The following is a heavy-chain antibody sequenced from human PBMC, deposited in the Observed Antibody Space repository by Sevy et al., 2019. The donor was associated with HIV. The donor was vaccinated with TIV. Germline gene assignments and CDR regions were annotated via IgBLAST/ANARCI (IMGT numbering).Heavy chain of an antibody. Sequence: GGSLRLSCAASGFTFSSYWMHWVRQAPGKGLVWVSRINSDGSSTSYADSVKGRFTISRDNAKNTLYLQMNSLRAEDTAVYYCARRGDYGLVGYYYYGMDVWGQWTTVTVSS. CDR3: ARRGDYGLVGYYYYGMDV. J-gene: IGHJ6*02. V-gene: IGHV3-74*01. CDR1: GFTFSSYW. D-gene: IGHD4-17*01. CDR2: INSDGSST.